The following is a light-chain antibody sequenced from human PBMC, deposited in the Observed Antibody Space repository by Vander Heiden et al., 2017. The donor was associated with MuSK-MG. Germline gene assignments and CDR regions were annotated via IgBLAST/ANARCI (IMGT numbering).Light chain of an antibody. CDR3: QVWDRSSDHVV. Sequence: SYVLTPPPSVSVAPGQTARITCWGNNIGSKSVHWYQQKPGQAPVLVVYDDSDRRSGIPERFSGSNSENTATLTISRVEAGDEADYYCQVWDRSSDHVVFGGGTKLTVL. J-gene: IGLJ2*01. CDR2: DDS. V-gene: IGLV3-21*02. CDR1: NIGSKS.